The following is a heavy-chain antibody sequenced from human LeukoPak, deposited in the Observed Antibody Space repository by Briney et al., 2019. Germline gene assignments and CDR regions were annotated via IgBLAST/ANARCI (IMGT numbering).Heavy chain of an antibody. CDR1: GVSISSYY. V-gene: IGHV4-59*01. J-gene: IGHJ4*02. CDR3: ARSPGDIVVVPAYDFDY. Sequence: SETLSLTCTVSGVSISSYYWSWIRQPPGKGLEWIGYIYYSGSTNYNPSLKSRVTISVDTSKNQFSLKLSSVTAADTAVYYCARSPGDIVVVPAYDFDYWGQGTLVTVSS. D-gene: IGHD2-2*01. CDR2: IYYSGST.